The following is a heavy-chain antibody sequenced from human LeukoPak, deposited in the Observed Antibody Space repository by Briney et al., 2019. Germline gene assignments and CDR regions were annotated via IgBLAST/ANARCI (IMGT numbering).Heavy chain of an antibody. CDR1: GYSFTSYW. Sequence: PGESLKTSCKASGYSFTSYWIGWVRQMPGKGLEWMGIIYPGDSDTRYSPSFQGQVTISADKSISTAYLQWSSLKASDTAMYYCARRWYYYGSGFDPWGQGTLVTVSS. V-gene: IGHV5-51*01. D-gene: IGHD3-10*01. CDR2: IYPGDSDT. CDR3: ARRWYYYGSGFDP. J-gene: IGHJ5*02.